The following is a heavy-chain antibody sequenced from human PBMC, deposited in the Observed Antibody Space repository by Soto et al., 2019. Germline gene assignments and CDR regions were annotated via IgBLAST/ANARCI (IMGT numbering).Heavy chain of an antibody. CDR1: GGTFSSYA. CDR3: ARVAPPILVVPAATPYGMDV. Sequence: QVQLVQSGAEVTKPGSSVKVSCKASGGTFSSYAISWVRQAPGQGLEWMGGIIPIFGTANYAQKFQCRVTNTADESTSTAYMELSSLRSEDTAVYYCARVAPPILVVPAATPYGMDVWGQGTTVTVSS. V-gene: IGHV1-69*01. D-gene: IGHD2-2*01. J-gene: IGHJ6*02. CDR2: IIPIFGTA.